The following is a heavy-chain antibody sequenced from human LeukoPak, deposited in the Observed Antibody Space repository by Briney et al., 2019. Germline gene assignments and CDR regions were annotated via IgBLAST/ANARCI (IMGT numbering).Heavy chain of an antibody. V-gene: IGHV4-59*01. J-gene: IGHJ6*02. CDR1: GGSISSYY. D-gene: IGHD3-22*01. CDR3: ASSVGSSGYYSLYYYYYGMDV. Sequence: PSETLSLTCTVSGGSISSYYWSWIRQPPGKGLEWIGYIYYSGSTNYNPSLKSRVTISVDTSKNQFSLKLSSVTAADTAVYYCASSVGSSGYYSLYYYYYGMDVWGQGTTVTVSS. CDR2: IYYSGST.